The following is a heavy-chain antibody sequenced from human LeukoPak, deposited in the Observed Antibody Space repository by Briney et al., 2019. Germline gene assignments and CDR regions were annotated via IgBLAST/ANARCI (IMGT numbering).Heavy chain of an antibody. D-gene: IGHD3-3*01. V-gene: IGHV4-39*07. Sequence: SETLSLTCTVSSGSFRTYYWGWIRQPPGKGLEWIGSIYYSGSTYYNPSLKSRVTISVDTSKNQFSLKLSSVTAADTAVYYCARVTLNNVFLPVPPMRCPPGGRGTL. J-gene: IGHJ5*02. CDR2: IYYSGST. CDR3: ARVTLNNVFLPVPPMRCPP. CDR1: SGSFRTYY.